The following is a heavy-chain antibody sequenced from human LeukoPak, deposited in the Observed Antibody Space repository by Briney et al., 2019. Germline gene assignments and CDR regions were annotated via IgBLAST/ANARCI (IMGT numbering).Heavy chain of an antibody. CDR2: IYYIGNT. CDR3: ASDYGDSYHFDY. J-gene: IGHJ4*02. V-gene: IGHV4-39*02. CDR1: GASISSTTYY. D-gene: IGHD4-17*01. Sequence: SETLPLTCTVSGASISSTTYYWGWIRQPPGKGLEWIASIYYIGNTYYNPSLRSRVTISIETSKNHFSLKLTSVTAADTAVYYCASDYGDSYHFDYWGQGTLVTVSS.